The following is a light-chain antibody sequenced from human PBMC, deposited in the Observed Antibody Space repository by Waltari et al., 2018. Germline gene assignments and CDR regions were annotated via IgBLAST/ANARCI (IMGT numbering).Light chain of an antibody. J-gene: IGLJ1*01. V-gene: IGLV1-40*01. CDR3: QSFDSSLDGYV. CDR1: SSNIGSYYH. CDR2: ANN. Sequence: QSVLTQPPSVSGAPGPRVTISCTGSSSNIGSYYHVPWYQHLPGTAPKVLIYANNNRPSGVPDRFSGSKSGASASLAITGLQAEDEADYYCQSFDSSLDGYVFGTGTKVTVL.